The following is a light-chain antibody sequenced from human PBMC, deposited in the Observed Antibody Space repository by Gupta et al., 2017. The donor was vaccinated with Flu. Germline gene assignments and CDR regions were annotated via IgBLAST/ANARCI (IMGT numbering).Light chain of an antibody. V-gene: IGKV1-39*01. CDR3: QQSYSTPRT. Sequence: DIPMTQSPSSLSPSGGDRVTITCRASQSIRSYLNWYQQKPGKAPKLLIYAASSLQSGVPSRFSGSGSGTDFTLTISSLQPEDFATYYCQQSYSTPRTFGQGTKVEIK. J-gene: IGKJ1*01. CDR1: QSIRSY. CDR2: AAS.